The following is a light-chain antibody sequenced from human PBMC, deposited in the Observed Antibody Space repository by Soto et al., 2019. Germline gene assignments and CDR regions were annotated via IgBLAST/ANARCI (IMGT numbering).Light chain of an antibody. CDR2: EVH. CDR1: SSNVGGYNY. Sequence: QSALTQPPSASGSPGQSVAISCTATSSNVGGYNYVSWYQQHPGKAPKLMIYEVHNRASGVPERVSGSKSGNTTSLTVSGLQSEDVADYYCSSYAGSSNVFGTGTKVTVL. J-gene: IGLJ1*01. CDR3: SSYAGSSNV. V-gene: IGLV2-8*01.